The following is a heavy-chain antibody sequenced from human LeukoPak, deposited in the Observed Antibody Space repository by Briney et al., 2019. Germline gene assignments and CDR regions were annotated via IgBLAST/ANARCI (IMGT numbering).Heavy chain of an antibody. CDR2: IYSGGST. CDR1: GFTVSSSY. J-gene: IGHJ4*02. V-gene: IGHV3-53*01. CDR3: AREQDGGYD. Sequence: PGGSLRLSCAASGFTVSSSYMSWVRQAPGKGLEWVSIIYSGGSTYYADSVKGRFTISRDNYKNTLYLQMNSLRGEDTAVYYCAREQDGGYDWGQGTLVTVSS. D-gene: IGHD6-25*01.